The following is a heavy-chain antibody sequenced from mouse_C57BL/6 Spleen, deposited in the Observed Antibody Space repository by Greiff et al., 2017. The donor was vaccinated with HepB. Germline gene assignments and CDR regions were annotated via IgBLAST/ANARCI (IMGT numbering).Heavy chain of an antibody. CDR2: IDPPDSET. CDR3: ARRDGSSYWYFDV. V-gene: IGHV1-52*01. Sequence: QVQLQQPGAELVRPGSSVKLSCKASGYTFTSYWMHWVKQRPIQGLEWIGNIDPPDSETHYNQKFKDKATLTVDKSSSTAYMQLSSLTSEDSAVYYCARRDGSSYWYFDVWGTGTTVTVSS. CDR1: GYTFTSYW. D-gene: IGHD1-1*01. J-gene: IGHJ1*03.